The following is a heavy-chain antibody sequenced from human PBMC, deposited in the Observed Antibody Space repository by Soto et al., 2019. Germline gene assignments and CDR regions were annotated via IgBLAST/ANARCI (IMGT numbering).Heavy chain of an antibody. J-gene: IGHJ3*02. CDR3: TTYSGSPRPYDAFDI. Sequence: VGSLRLSCAASGFTFSNAWMSWVRQAPGKGLEWVGRIKSKTDGGTTDYAAPVKGRFTISRDDSKNKLYLQMNSLKTEDTAVYYCTTYSGSPRPYDAFDIWGQGTMVTVSS. D-gene: IGHD1-26*01. CDR2: IKSKTDGGTT. CDR1: GFTFSNAW. V-gene: IGHV3-15*01.